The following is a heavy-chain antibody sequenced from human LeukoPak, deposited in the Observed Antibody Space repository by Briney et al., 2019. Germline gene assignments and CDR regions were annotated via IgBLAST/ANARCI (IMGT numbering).Heavy chain of an antibody. D-gene: IGHD6-13*01. CDR3: ANDPRIAAAGRYTTNRIDY. J-gene: IGHJ4*02. CDR2: ISSSSSTI. V-gene: IGHV3-48*04. CDR1: GFTFSSYS. Sequence: GGSLRLSCAASGFTFSSYSMNWVRQAPGKGLEWVSYISSSSSTIYYADSVKGRFTISRDNAKNSLYLQMNSLRAEDTAVYYCANDPRIAAAGRYTTNRIDYWGQGTLVTVSS.